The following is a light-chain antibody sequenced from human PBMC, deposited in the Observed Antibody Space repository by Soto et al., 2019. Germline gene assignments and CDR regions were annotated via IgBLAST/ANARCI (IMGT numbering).Light chain of an antibody. CDR2: NVN. CDR1: SSDFGDHDY. CDR3: SSFTTSNTLI. Sequence: QSALTQPAAVSASPGQSITISCTEASSDFGDHDYLSWYFQHPAKAPKLVMYNVNVRPSGVSSRFSGSKSGNTASLTISGLRPEDEGDYYCSSFTTSNTLIFAGGTKVTVL. V-gene: IGLV2-14*03. J-gene: IGLJ2*01.